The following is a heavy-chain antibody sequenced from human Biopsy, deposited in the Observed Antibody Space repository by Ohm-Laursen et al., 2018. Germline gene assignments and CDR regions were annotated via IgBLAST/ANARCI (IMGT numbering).Heavy chain of an antibody. Sequence: TLSLTCTVSGGSIGSFFWSWIRQPPGKGLEWIGYIYYSGSTDYNPSLRSRVTISVDRSKNQFSLELSSVTAADTAVYYCARHPTGFWFDPWGQGTLVIVSS. J-gene: IGHJ5*02. CDR1: GGSIGSFF. CDR2: IYYSGST. V-gene: IGHV4-59*01. CDR3: ARHPTGFWFDP.